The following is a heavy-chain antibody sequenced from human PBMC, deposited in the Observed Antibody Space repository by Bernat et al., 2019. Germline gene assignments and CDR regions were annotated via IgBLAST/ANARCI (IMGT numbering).Heavy chain of an antibody. Sequence: EVQLVESGGGLVQPGGSLRLSCAASGFTFSTYWMSWVRQAPGKGLEWVANIKQDGSEKYYVDSVKGRFTISRDNAKNSLYLQMNSLRAEDTAVYYCARLGPQYGDYFDYWGQGTLVTVSS. CDR2: IKQDGSEK. CDR3: ARLGPQYGDYFDY. D-gene: IGHD4-17*01. CDR1: GFTFSTYW. J-gene: IGHJ4*02. V-gene: IGHV3-7*01.